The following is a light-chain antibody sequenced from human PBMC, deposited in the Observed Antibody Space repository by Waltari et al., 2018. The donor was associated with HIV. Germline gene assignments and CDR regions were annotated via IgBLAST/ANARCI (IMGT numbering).Light chain of an antibody. Sequence: DIHLTQFPSSLSASVGDRVNITCRASENIYTYLHWYQEKPGKAPKILIHGASKLLNGVPPRFSGGGYGTEFTLTIDNLRPEDFATYFCQQSYNTVVFTFGQGT. V-gene: IGKV1-39*01. J-gene: IGKJ2*01. CDR3: QQSYNTVVFT. CDR1: ENIYTY. CDR2: GAS.